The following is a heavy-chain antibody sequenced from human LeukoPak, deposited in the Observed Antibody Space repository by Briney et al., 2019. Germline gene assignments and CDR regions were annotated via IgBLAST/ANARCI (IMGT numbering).Heavy chain of an antibody. D-gene: IGHD1-26*01. J-gene: IGHJ4*02. CDR1: GVSISSYY. CDR2: IYYSGNT. V-gene: IGHV4-59*12. CDR3: ARGYPKLGFDY. Sequence: SETLSLTCTVSGVSISSYYWSWIRQPPGKGLEWIGHIYYSGNTNYNPSLKSRVTISVDTSKNQFSLKLSSVTAADTAVYYCARGYPKLGFDYWGQGTLVTVSS.